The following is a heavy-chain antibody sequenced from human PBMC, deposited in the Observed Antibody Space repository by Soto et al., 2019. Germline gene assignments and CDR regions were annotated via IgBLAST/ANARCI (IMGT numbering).Heavy chain of an antibody. CDR3: ARQIYDSDSGPNFQYYFDS. CDR1: GYSFASYW. CDR2: IYPGDGDT. D-gene: IGHD3-22*01. Sequence: TGESLKISCKGSGYSFASYWIAWVRQMPGKGPEWMGIIYPGDGDTRYSPSFQGQVTISADESISTAYLQWSSLKASDTAMYYCARQIYDSDSGPNFQYYFDSWGQGTLVTSPQ. V-gene: IGHV5-51*01. J-gene: IGHJ4*02.